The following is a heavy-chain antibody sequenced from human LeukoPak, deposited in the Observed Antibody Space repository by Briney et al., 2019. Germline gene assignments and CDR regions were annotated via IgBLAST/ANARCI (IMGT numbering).Heavy chain of an antibody. Sequence: PGRSLRLSCAASGFTFSSWAMHWVRQAPGKGLEWVAVIWYDGSDKYYADSVKGRFTISRDNSKSTVYLQMNSLRAEDTAVYYCARRDYYYGMDVWGQGTTVTVSS. CDR3: ARRDYYYGMDV. J-gene: IGHJ6*02. CDR2: IWYDGSDK. CDR1: GFTFSSWA. V-gene: IGHV3-33*01.